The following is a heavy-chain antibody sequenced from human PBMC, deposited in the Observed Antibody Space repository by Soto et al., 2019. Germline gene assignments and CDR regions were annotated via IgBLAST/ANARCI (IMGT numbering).Heavy chain of an antibody. J-gene: IGHJ4*02. CDR2: INPNGGST. V-gene: IGHV1-46*01. CDR3: SRSLRQGDF. CDR1: GYSFIHYY. Sequence: QVQLVQSGAEVKKPGASVKVSCKASGYSFIHYYIHWVRQAPGQGLEWMAIINPNGGSTNYAQKFQGRVTVTSDTSTRTVSMELNSLVSDATAVYFCSRSLRQGDFWCRGTLVTFSS. D-gene: IGHD2-21*01.